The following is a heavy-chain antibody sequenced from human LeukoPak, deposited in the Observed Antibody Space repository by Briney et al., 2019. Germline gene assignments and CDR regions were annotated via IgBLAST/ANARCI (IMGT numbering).Heavy chain of an antibody. D-gene: IGHD3-3*01. J-gene: IGHJ6*02. Sequence: ASVKVSCKASGGTFSSYTISWVRQAPGPGLEWMGRIIPILGIANYAQKFQGRVTITADKSTSTAYMELSSLRSEDTAVYYCARNGIFGVASGVGMDVWGQGTTVTVSS. CDR2: IIPILGIA. V-gene: IGHV1-69*02. CDR1: GGTFSSYT. CDR3: ARNGIFGVASGVGMDV.